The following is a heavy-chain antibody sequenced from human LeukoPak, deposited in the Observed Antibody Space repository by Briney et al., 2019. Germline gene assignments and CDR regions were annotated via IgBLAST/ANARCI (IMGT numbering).Heavy chain of an antibody. D-gene: IGHD2-8*02. V-gene: IGHV3-30-3*01. CDR1: GFTFSSYA. Sequence: GGSLRLSCAASGFTFSSYAMHWVRQAPGKGLEWVAVISYDGSNKYYADSVKGRFTISRDNSKDTLYLQMNSLRAEDTAVYYCARTGGLRSSTDVWGQGTTVTVSS. CDR2: ISYDGSNK. CDR3: ARTGGLRSSTDV. J-gene: IGHJ6*02.